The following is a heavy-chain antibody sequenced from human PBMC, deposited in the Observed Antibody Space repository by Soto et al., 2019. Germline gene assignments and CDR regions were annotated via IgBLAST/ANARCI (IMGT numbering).Heavy chain of an antibody. V-gene: IGHV4-59*01. CDR2: VYYTGST. Sequence: PSETLSLTCNVSGGSIGSYYWNWLRQPAGKGLEWIGYVYYTGSTNYSPSLKSRVTISLDTSKNQVSLKLSSVTAADTAVYYFGMAGNYRYFEYWGQGNMVTVSS. CDR3: GMAGNYRYFEY. D-gene: IGHD1-7*01. CDR1: GGSIGSYY. J-gene: IGHJ4*02.